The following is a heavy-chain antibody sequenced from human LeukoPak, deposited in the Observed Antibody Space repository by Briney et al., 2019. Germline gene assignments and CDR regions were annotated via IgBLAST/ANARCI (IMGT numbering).Heavy chain of an antibody. J-gene: IGHJ6*02. D-gene: IGHD1-14*01. Sequence: PGGSLRLSCAASGFTFSTYFIHWVRQGPGKGLVWVSRIGSDGSSASSADSVKGRFTISRDKAKNTLYLQMNSLRAEDTAVHYCARATSYNNYGMDVWGQGTTVTVSS. CDR1: GFTFSTYF. V-gene: IGHV3-74*01. CDR2: IGSDGSSA. CDR3: ARATSYNNYGMDV.